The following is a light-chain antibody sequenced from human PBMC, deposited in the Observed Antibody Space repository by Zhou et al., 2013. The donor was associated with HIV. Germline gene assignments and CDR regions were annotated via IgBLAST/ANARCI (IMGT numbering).Light chain of an antibody. V-gene: IGKV3D-20*02. CDR2: DAS. J-gene: IGKJ5*01. CDR3: QQRSNWPIT. Sequence: EIVLSQSPGTLSLSPGESTTLSCRASDSISSNYLAWYQQKPGQAPRLLIYDASNRATGIPARFSGSGSGTDFTLTISSLEPEDFAVYYCQQRSNWPITFGQGTRLEIK. CDR1: DSISSNY.